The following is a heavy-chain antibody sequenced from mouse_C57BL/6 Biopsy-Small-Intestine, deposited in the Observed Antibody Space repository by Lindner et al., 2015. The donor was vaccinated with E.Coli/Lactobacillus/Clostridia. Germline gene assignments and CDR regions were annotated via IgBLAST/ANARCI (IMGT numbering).Heavy chain of an antibody. D-gene: IGHD1-1*01. CDR2: IYIGNGYT. V-gene: IGHV1-58*01. CDR1: GYTFTTYG. Sequence: VQLRESGAELVRPGSSVKMSCKTSGYTFTTYGINWVKQRPGQGLEWIGYIYIGNGYTEYSEKFKGKATLTSDTSSSTAYMQLSSLTSVDSAIYFCARDDYGSSFDYWGQGTTLTVSS. CDR3: ARDDYGSSFDY. J-gene: IGHJ2*01.